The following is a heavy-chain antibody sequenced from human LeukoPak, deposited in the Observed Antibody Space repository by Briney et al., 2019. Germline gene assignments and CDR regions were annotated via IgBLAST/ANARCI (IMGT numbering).Heavy chain of an antibody. J-gene: IGHJ3*02. CDR3: AKSNQYSSWDAFDI. CDR1: GFTFDDYG. V-gene: IGHV3-9*01. Sequence: GGSLRLSCAASGFTFDDYGMHWVRQAPGKGLEWVSGISWNSGGIGYAGSVKGRFTISRDNAKSSLYLQMDSLRAEDTALYYCAKSNQYSSWDAFDIWGQGTMVTVSS. D-gene: IGHD6-19*01. CDR2: ISWNSGGI.